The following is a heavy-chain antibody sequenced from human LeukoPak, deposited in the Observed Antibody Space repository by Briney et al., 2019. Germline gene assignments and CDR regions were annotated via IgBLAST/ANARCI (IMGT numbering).Heavy chain of an antibody. D-gene: IGHD1-26*01. J-gene: IGHJ4*02. CDR1: GGSISSGSYY. CDR2: IYTSGST. CDR3: ARDPRGSYGYFDY. Sequence: SQTLSLTCTVSGGSISSGSYYWSWIRQPAGKGLEWIGRIYTSGSTNYNPSLKSRVTISVGTSKNQFSLKLSSVTAADTAVYYCARDPRGSYGYFDYWGQGTLVTVSS. V-gene: IGHV4-61*02.